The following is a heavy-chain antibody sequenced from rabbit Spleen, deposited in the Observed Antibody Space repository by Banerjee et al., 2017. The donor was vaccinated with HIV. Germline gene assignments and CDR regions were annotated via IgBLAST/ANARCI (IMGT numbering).Heavy chain of an antibody. V-gene: IGHV1S47*01. CDR2: IYAVKGST. CDR1: GFSFSSNA. CDR3: VREVAAKFQL. Sequence: AETGGDLVQPGASLTLTCTASGFSFSSNAMRWVRQAPGKGLEWIGIIYAVKGSTDYASWVNGRFTISSDNAQNTVGLQMHSLTAADTATYFCVREVAAKFQLWGPGTLVTVS. D-gene: IGHD4-1*01. J-gene: IGHJ4*01.